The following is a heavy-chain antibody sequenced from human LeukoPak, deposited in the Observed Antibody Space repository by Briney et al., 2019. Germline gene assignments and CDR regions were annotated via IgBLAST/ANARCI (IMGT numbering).Heavy chain of an antibody. CDR3: AKPGRTAAGLFDS. V-gene: IGHV3-23*01. CDR2: FSVNGRDT. D-gene: IGHD6-13*01. CDR1: GFTFKNYA. Sequence: GGSLRLSCAASGFTFKNYALSWVRQAPGKGLEWVSGFSVNGRDTYYADFVKGRFTIARDIAKNTLYLQMNSLRAGDTATYYCAKPGRTAAGLFDSWGQGTLVTVSS. J-gene: IGHJ4*02.